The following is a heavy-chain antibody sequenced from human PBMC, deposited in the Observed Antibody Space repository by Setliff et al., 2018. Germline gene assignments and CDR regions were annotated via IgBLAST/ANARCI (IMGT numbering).Heavy chain of an antibody. D-gene: IGHD3-10*01. J-gene: IGHJ6*03. CDR1: GYTFTTYA. CDR3: ARASRFGTIKYRGDYYMDV. CDR2: INTNTGNP. V-gene: IGHV7-4-1*02. Sequence: ASVKVSCKASGYTFTTYAISWMRQAPGQGLEWMGWINTNTGNPSYAQGFTGRFVFSLDTSVSTAYLQISSLKAEDTALYYCARASRFGTIKYRGDYYMDVCGKGTTVTV.